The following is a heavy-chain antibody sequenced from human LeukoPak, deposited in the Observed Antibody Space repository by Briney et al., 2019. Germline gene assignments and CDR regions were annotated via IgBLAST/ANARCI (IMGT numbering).Heavy chain of an antibody. CDR1: GYMFTKYG. D-gene: IGHD2-21*02. CDR3: ARDHYHKIHSVMVTAPDY. Sequence: VASVKVSCKASGYMFTKYGISWVRQAPGQGLEWMGWISAYNVNTNNAQKLQGRVTMTTDTSTSTAYMELSSLRSEDTAVYYCARDHYHKIHSVMVTAPDYWGQGTLVTVSS. CDR2: ISAYNVNT. V-gene: IGHV1-18*01. J-gene: IGHJ4*02.